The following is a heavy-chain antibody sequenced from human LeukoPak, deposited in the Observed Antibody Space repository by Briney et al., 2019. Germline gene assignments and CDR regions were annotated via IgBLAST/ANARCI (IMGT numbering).Heavy chain of an antibody. CDR1: GGSISSYY. D-gene: IGHD3-22*01. V-gene: IGHV4-4*07. Sequence: SETLSLTCTVSGGSISSYYWSWIRQPAGKGLEWIGRIYTNRSTNYNPSLKSRVTMSVDTSKNQFSLKLSSVTAADTAVYYCARERRRGYYDSSGYSALDYWGQGTLVTVSS. CDR3: ARERRRGYYDSSGYSALDY. CDR2: IYTNRST. J-gene: IGHJ4*02.